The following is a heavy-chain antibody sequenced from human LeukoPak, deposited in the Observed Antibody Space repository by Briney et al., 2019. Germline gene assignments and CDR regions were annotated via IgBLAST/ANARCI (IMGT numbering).Heavy chain of an antibody. J-gene: IGHJ1*01. CDR2: IKSDGGT. Sequence: GGSLRLSCAASGFTFSTYWMHWVRQAPGKGLVSVSRIKSDGGTNYADSVKGRFTISRDNAKKPVSLQMNSLRPEDTGVYYCARAPSEIGGYYPEYFRHWGQGTLVTVSS. V-gene: IGHV3-74*01. CDR3: ARAPSEIGGYYPEYFRH. D-gene: IGHD3-22*01. CDR1: GFTFSTYW.